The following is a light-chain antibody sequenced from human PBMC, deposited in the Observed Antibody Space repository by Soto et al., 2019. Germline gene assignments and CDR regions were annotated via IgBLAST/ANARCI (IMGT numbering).Light chain of an antibody. CDR3: QQYTNTNNPWM. CDR2: DAS. CDR1: QNIGGW. J-gene: IGKJ1*01. V-gene: IGKV1-5*01. Sequence: DIQMTQSPSTLSASVGDRVTITCRASQNIGGWLAWYQQKPGKAPNLLIYDASSLQSGVPSRFSGSGSGTEFTLIISGLQPDDSATYYCQQYTNTNNPWMFGQGTKVDIK.